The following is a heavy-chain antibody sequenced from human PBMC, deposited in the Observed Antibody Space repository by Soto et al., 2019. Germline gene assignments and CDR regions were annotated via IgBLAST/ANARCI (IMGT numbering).Heavy chain of an antibody. J-gene: IGHJ1*01. CDR1: AFTFNNYA. D-gene: IGHD6-13*01. CDR2: IGGSGRTT. V-gene: IGHV3-23*01. Sequence: PGGSLRLSCAASAFTFNNYAMSWVRQAPGKGLEWVSGIGGSGRTTYYADSVKGRFTISRDNAKNSLHLQMNSLRAEDTAFYYCVKDESINWYSGHFRHWGQGTLVTVSS. CDR3: VKDESINWYSGHFRH.